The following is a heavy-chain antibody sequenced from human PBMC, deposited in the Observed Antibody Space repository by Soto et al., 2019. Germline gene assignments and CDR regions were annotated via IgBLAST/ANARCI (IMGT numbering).Heavy chain of an antibody. CDR3: ARARYCSKTTCRGAFSDYYFAMDV. J-gene: IGHJ6*02. V-gene: IGHV1-69*01. CDR2: TIPIFDTS. D-gene: IGHD2-2*01. Sequence: QVQLVQSGAEVKKPGSSVKVSCKASGGTFSSYAINWVRQAPGQGLEWMGGTIPIFDTSNYAQKFQGRVTITADDPTSTAYMELSSLGSEDSAIYYCARARYCSKTTCRGAFSDYYFAMDVWGQGTTVTVSS. CDR1: GGTFSSYA.